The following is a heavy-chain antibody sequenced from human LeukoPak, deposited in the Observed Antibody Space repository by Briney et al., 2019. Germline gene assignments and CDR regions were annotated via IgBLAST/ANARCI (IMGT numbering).Heavy chain of an antibody. J-gene: IGHJ6*02. Sequence: PGGSLRLSCAASGFTFSDYYMSWIRQAPGKGLEWVSYISSSGSTIYYADSVKGRFTISRDNAKNSLYLQMNSLRAEDTAVCYCARDRGYTDIVVVPAAKGYGMDVWGQGTTVTVSS. CDR2: ISSSGSTI. CDR1: GFTFSDYY. CDR3: ARDRGYTDIVVVPAAKGYGMDV. D-gene: IGHD2-2*01. V-gene: IGHV3-11*01.